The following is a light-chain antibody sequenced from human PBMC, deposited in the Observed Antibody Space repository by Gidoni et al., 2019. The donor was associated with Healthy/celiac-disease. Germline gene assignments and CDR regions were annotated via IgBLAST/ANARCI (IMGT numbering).Light chain of an antibody. CDR1: QSISSY. J-gene: IGKJ4*01. Sequence: IQMTPSPSSLSASVGSRVTITCRASQSISSYLNWYQQKPGKAPKLLIYAASSLQSGVPSRFSGSGSGTDFTHTISSLQPEDFANYYCQQSYSTPLTFXGXTKVEIK. CDR2: AAS. CDR3: QQSYSTPLT. V-gene: IGKV1-39*01.